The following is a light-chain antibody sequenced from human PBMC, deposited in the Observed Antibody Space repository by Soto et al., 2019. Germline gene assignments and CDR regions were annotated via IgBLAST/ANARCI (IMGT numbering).Light chain of an antibody. J-gene: IGLJ3*02. CDR1: SSDVGGYNY. V-gene: IGLV2-14*03. Sequence: QSVLTQPASVSGSPGQPITISCTGTSSDVGGYNYVSWYQQHPGKAPKLMIYDVIYRPSGVPNRFSGSKSGNTASLTISGLQVEDEADYYCSSYTTSSTPWVFGGGTKLTVL. CDR2: DVI. CDR3: SSYTTSSTPWV.